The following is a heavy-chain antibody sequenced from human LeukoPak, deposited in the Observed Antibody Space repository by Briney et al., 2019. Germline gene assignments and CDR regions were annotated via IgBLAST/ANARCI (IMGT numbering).Heavy chain of an antibody. J-gene: IGHJ4*02. CDR2: ISYDGSNK. Sequence: GRSLRLSCAASGFTFSRYAMHWVRQAPGKGLEWVALISYDGSNKYYVDSVKGRFTISRDNSKNTLYLQMNSLRAEDTAVYYCAEDSDYWGQGTLVTVSS. V-gene: IGHV3-30*18. CDR1: GFTFSRYA. CDR3: AEDSDY.